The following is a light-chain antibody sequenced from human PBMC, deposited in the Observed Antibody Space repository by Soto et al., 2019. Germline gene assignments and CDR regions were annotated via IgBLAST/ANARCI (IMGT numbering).Light chain of an antibody. CDR1: QSVSGSY. J-gene: IGKJ4*01. Sequence: EIVLSQSPGTPSFSPRGRAPLPFRASQSVSGSYLAWYQQKPGQAPRLFIYGTSSRATGIPDRFSGSGSGTDFTLTISRLEPEDFAVYYCQHYGSPLTFGGGTKVDIK. V-gene: IGKV3-20*01. CDR2: GTS. CDR3: QHYGSPLT.